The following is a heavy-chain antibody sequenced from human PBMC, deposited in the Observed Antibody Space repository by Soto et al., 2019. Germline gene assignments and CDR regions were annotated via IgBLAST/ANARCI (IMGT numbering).Heavy chain of an antibody. J-gene: IGHJ5*02. CDR3: AHYCRSACHRYR. CDR1: GYTFSSFW. CDR2: IYGGDSQT. V-gene: IGHV5-51*01. Sequence: GESLKISCVGSGYTFSSFWIAWVRQMPGRGLEWMGIIYGGDSQTRYSPPFQGQVTISIDKSINTAYLQWANVEASDTATYYCAHYCRSACHRYRSGQGTLVTVSS. D-gene: IGHD6-19*01.